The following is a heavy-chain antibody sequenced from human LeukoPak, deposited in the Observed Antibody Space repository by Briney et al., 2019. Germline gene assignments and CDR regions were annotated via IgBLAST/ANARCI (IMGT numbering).Heavy chain of an antibody. J-gene: IGHJ1*01. D-gene: IGHD6-13*01. CDR3: AKDFLRIAAAGTRNFQH. V-gene: IGHV3-30*18. Sequence: GGSLRLSCAASGFTFSSYGMHWVRQAPGKGLEWVAVISYDGSNKYYADSVKGRFTISRDNSKNTLYLQMNSLRAEDTAVYCCAKDFLRIAAAGTRNFQHWGQGTLVTVSS. CDR1: GFTFSSYG. CDR2: ISYDGSNK.